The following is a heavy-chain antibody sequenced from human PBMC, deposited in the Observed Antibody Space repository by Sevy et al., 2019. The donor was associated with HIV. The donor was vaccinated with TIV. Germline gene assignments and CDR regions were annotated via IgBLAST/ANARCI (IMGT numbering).Heavy chain of an antibody. CDR1: GGTFSSYG. CDR3: ARGGGNGWYYFDY. Sequence: ASVKVSYKASGGTFSSYGISWVRQAPGQGLEWMGGIIPILGTVNYAQKFQGRVTITVDESTKTAYMELSSLRSEDTAVYYCARGGGNGWYYFDYWGQETLVTVSS. V-gene: IGHV1-69*13. CDR2: IIPILGTV. J-gene: IGHJ4*02. D-gene: IGHD6-19*01.